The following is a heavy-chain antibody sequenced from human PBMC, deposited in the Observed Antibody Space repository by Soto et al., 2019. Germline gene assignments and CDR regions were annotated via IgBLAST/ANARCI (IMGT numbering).Heavy chain of an antibody. J-gene: IGHJ6*02. Sequence: GGSLRLSCAASGFSFSSYGMHWVRQAPGKGLEWVADIWYDGSNKYYADSVKGRFTISRDNSKNTLYLQMNSLRAEDPAVFSCARAYYGSGSWGGMDVWGQGTTVTV. CDR3: ARAYYGSGSWGGMDV. V-gene: IGHV3-33*01. D-gene: IGHD3-10*01. CDR2: IWYDGSNK. CDR1: GFSFSSYG.